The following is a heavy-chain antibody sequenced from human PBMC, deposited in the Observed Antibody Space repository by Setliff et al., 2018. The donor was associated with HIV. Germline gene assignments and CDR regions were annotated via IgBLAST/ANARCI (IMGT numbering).Heavy chain of an antibody. J-gene: IGHJ4*02. CDR3: ARVRLYSSALDY. Sequence: GGSLRLSCGASGFIFSDSWMDWVRQAPGKGLEWVATIKKDGREKYYVDSVKGRFTISRDSSKNTLSLQMNSLRPEDTAVYYCARVRLYSSALDYWGQGTLVTVSS. D-gene: IGHD3-22*01. CDR2: IKKDGREK. V-gene: IGHV3-7*01. CDR1: GFIFSDSW.